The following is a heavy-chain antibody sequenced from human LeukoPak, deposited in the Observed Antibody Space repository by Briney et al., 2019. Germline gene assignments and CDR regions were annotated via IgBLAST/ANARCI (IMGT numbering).Heavy chain of an antibody. Sequence: GRSLRLSCAASGFTFSGYYMSWIRQPTGKGLEWVSYISSSGSTMYYADSVKGRFTISRDNAKNSLYLQMNSLRAEDTAVYYCGRDRGDSFNSWGQGTLVTVSS. CDR1: GFTFSGYY. CDR2: ISSSGSTM. D-gene: IGHD3-10*01. V-gene: IGHV3-11*01. J-gene: IGHJ4*02. CDR3: GRDRGDSFNS.